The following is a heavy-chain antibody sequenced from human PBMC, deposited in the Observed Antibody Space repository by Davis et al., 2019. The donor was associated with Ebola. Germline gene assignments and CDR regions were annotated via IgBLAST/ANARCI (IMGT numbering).Heavy chain of an antibody. V-gene: IGHV5-10-1*01. CDR1: GYSFTSYR. CDR2: IDPSDSYT. CDR3: ARRALYGMDV. Sequence: GESLKISCKGSGYSFTSYRISWVRQIPGKGLEWMGRIDPSDSYTNYSPSFQGHVTISADKSISTAYLQWSSLKASDPAMYHCARRALYGMDVWGKGTTVTVSS. J-gene: IGHJ6*04.